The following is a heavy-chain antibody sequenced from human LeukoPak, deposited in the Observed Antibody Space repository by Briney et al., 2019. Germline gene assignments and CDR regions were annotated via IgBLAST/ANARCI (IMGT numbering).Heavy chain of an antibody. J-gene: IGHJ4*02. D-gene: IGHD3-22*01. CDR1: GFTFSSSG. CDR2: IWYDGSNR. Sequence: GGSLRLSCAASGFTFSSSGVHWVRQAPGKGLEWVAVIWYDGSNRYYADPVKGRFTVSRDNSKNTLYLQMNSLRAEDTAVYYCARAKGVSTGYRPTDYWGQGTLVTVSS. CDR3: ARAKGVSTGYRPTDY. V-gene: IGHV3-33*01.